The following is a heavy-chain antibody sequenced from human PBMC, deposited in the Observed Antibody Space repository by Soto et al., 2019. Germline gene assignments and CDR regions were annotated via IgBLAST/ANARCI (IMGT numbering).Heavy chain of an antibody. V-gene: IGHV1-18*01. D-gene: IGHD6-6*01. CDR2: ISAYNGNT. J-gene: IGHJ4*02. CDR1: VDGCSIND. CDR3: ARGRDSSYGCGLPY. Sequence: ARVKCGRKVVVDGCSINDDNSGIQAPGQGLEWMGWISAYNGNTNYAQKFQGRVTMTTDTPTSTVYMELRSLRSDDTAVYFCARGRDSSYGCGLPYWGQGALGT.